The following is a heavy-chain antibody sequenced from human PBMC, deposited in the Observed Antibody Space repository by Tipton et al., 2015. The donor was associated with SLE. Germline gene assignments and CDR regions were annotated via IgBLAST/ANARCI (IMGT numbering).Heavy chain of an antibody. V-gene: IGHV1-46*01. CDR3: AREVDAFDI. J-gene: IGHJ3*02. CDR2: IDPSGGFT. CDR1: GYSFTRYH. Sequence: QLVQSGPEVKKPGASVKVSCKASGYSFTRYHVDWVRQAPGQGLEWMGIIDPSGGFTTYAQKFQGRVTMTRDTSTSTVYMELSGLTSDDTAVYYCAREVDAFDIWGQGTPVTVSS.